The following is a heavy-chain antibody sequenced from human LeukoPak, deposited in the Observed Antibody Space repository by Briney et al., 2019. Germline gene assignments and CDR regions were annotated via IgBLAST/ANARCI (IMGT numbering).Heavy chain of an antibody. CDR3: AKRGLKEFDY. CDR2: ITNTGGGT. V-gene: IGHV3-23*01. D-gene: IGHD3-10*01. Sequence: GGSLRLSCAASGITFSNYPMSWVRQTPGKGLEWVSAITNTGGGTYYADSVKGRFTISRDNSKNTLHLQMNSLRADDTAVYYCAKRGLKEFDYWGQGTLVTVSS. CDR1: GITFSNYP. J-gene: IGHJ4*02.